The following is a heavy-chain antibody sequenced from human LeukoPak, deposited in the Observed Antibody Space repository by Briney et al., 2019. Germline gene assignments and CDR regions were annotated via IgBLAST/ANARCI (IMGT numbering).Heavy chain of an antibody. D-gene: IGHD3-22*01. CDR3: AGNRPDSSGYMDFDY. V-gene: IGHV4-59*06. J-gene: IGHJ4*02. CDR2: ISYTGST. CDR1: GGSFSGYY. Sequence: PSETLSLTCAVYGGSFSGYYWSWIRQPPGKGLEWIGYISYTGSTHYNPSLKSRVTISVDTSKNQFSLKLTSMTAADTAVYYCAGNRPDSSGYMDFDYWGQGTLVTVSS.